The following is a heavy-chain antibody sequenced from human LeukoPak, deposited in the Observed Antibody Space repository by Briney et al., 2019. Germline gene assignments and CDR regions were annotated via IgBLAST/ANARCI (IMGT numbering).Heavy chain of an antibody. Sequence: PGGSLRLSCAASGFTFSGYSMNWVRQAPGKGLEWVSYIGSNSSSIYDADSVKGRFTISRDNAKKSLYLQMNNLRAEDTAVYHCGGAGGNSWVYSDYGGGEPRFPVP. V-gene: IGHV3-48*01. D-gene: IGHD3-16*01. CDR3: GGAGGNSWVYSDY. CDR1: GFTFSGYS. CDR2: IGSNSSSI. J-gene: IGHJ4*02.